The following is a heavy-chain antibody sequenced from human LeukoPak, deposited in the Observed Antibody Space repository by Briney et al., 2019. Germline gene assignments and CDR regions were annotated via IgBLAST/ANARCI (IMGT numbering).Heavy chain of an antibody. CDR2: INSDGSST. V-gene: IGHV3-74*01. CDR3: ARDPYNGNYGDSYYYYMDV. Sequence: GGSLRLSCAASGFTFSSYAMSWVRQAPGKGLVWISRINSDGSSTSYADSVKGRFTISRDNAKNSLYLQMNSLRAEDTAIYYCARDPYNGNYGDSYYYYMDVWGKGTTVTISS. J-gene: IGHJ6*03. CDR1: GFTFSSYA. D-gene: IGHD1-26*01.